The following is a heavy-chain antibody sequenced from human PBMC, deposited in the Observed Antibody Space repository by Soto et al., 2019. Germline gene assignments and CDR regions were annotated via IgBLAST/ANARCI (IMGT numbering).Heavy chain of an antibody. D-gene: IGHD1-26*01. CDR3: ARDREIRVLDAFDI. J-gene: IGHJ3*02. CDR1: GFTFSSYG. CDR2: IWYDGSNK. Sequence: GESLKISCAASGFTFSSYGMHWVRQAPGKGLEWVAVIWYDGSNKYYADSVKGRFTISRDNSKNTLYLQMNSLRAEDTAVYYCARDREIRVLDAFDIWGQGTMVTVSS. V-gene: IGHV3-33*01.